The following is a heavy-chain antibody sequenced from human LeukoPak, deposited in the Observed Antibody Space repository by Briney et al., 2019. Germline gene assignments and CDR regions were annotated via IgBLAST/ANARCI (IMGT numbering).Heavy chain of an antibody. Sequence: PGRSLRLSCAASGFAFSTYGMHWVRQAPGKGLEWVAYIWYDGSKTYYADSVKGRFTISRDDPENTLYLQVNSLRAEDTALYYCARQAYSSGCYFPFDYWGQGTLVTVSS. CDR1: GFAFSTYG. J-gene: IGHJ4*02. CDR3: ARQAYSSGCYFPFDY. D-gene: IGHD3-22*01. CDR2: IWYDGSKT. V-gene: IGHV3-33*01.